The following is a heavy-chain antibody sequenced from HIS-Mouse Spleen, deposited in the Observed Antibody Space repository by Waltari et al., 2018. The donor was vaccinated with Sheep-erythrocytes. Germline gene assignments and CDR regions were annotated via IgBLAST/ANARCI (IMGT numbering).Heavy chain of an antibody. D-gene: IGHD3-10*01. CDR2: IYYSGST. Sequence: GLVKPSQTLSLTCTVSGGSISSGGYYWGWLRQHPGKGLEWIGYIYYSGSTYYNPSLKSRVTISVDTSKNQFSLKLSSVTAADTAGYYCARLITMVRGVTWYFDLWGRGTLVTVSS. CDR1: GGSISSGGYY. CDR3: ARLITMVRGVTWYFDL. V-gene: IGHV4-31*03. J-gene: IGHJ2*01.